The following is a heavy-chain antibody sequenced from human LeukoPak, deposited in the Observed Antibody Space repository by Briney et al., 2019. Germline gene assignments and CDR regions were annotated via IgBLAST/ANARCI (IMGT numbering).Heavy chain of an antibody. CDR1: GFPFNRQA. CDR3: AKDLSWFGESFATFGY. V-gene: IGHV3-23*01. Sequence: PGGPLRLSCAASGFPFNRQAMRWVPPAPGKALEWVSSIVGSGGNTYYADSVQGRFTISRDNSKNPPYLQIYSLSADDTAFYYCAKDLSWFGESFATFGYSGQGTLATVSS. D-gene: IGHD3-10*01. CDR2: IVGSGGNT. J-gene: IGHJ4*02.